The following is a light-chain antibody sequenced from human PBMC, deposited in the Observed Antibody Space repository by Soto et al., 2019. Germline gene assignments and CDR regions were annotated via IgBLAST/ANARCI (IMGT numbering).Light chain of an antibody. J-gene: IGLJ1*01. Sequence: LTQPASVSWSPGQSITISCTGTSSDVGGYNYVSWYQQHPGKAPKLMIYEFSNRPSGVSNSFSPPNSGNTASLTISGLPAEDEADYYCSSYTSSSSYVFGTGTKGPVL. CDR3: SSYTSSSSYV. V-gene: IGLV2-14*01. CDR1: SSDVGGYNY. CDR2: EFS.